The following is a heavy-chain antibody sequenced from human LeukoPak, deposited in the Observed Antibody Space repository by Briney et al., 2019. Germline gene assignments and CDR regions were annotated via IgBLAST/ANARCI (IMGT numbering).Heavy chain of an antibody. CDR3: AKQMVRGVKLFDI. D-gene: IGHD3-10*01. Sequence: SETLSLTCTVSGGSISSGDYYWSWIRQPPGKGLEWIGYIYYSGSTYYNPSLKSRVTISVDTSKNQFSLKLSSVTAADTAVYYCAKQMVRGVKLFDIWGQGTMVTVSS. J-gene: IGHJ3*02. CDR2: IYYSGST. CDR1: GGSISSGDYY. V-gene: IGHV4-30-4*01.